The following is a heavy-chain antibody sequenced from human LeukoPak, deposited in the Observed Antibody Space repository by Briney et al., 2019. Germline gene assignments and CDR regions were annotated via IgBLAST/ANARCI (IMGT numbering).Heavy chain of an antibody. CDR1: GFTFSSYG. D-gene: IGHD2-15*01. Sequence: PGGSLRLSCAASGFTFSSYGMHWVRQAPGKGLEWVAVISYDGSNKYYADSVKGRFTISRDNSKNTLYLQMNSLRAEDTAVYYCAKDGFRWAYYCSGGSCSIYFDYWGQGTLVTVSS. J-gene: IGHJ4*02. CDR3: AKDGFRWAYYCSGGSCSIYFDY. V-gene: IGHV3-30*18. CDR2: ISYDGSNK.